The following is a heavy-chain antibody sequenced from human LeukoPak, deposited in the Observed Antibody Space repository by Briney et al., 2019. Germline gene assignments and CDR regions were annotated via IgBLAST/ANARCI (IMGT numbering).Heavy chain of an antibody. V-gene: IGHV1-2*02. CDR3: VRDGSFDI. CDR1: GYTFTGYY. D-gene: IGHD3-10*01. J-gene: IGHJ3*02. CDR2: ISPNSGGT. Sequence: GSVKVSCKTSGYTFTGYYIHWVRQAPGQGAEWMGWISPNSGGTNYAQKFQDRVSMTRDTSINTAYMELSRLRSDDTAVYYCVRDGSFDIWGQGTMVTVSS.